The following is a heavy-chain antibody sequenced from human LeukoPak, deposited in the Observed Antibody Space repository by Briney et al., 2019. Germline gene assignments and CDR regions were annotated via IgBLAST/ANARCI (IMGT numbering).Heavy chain of an antibody. CDR2: INPSGGST. CDR1: GYTFTSYY. Sequence: ASVKVSCKASGYTFTSYYMHWVRQAPGQGLEWMGIINPSGGSTSYAQKFQGRVTMTRDTSTSTVYMELRSLRSEDTAVYYCARDRVGATPFYYYYYGMDVWGQGTTVTVSS. CDR3: ARDRVGATPFYYYYYGMDV. V-gene: IGHV1-46*01. D-gene: IGHD1-26*01. J-gene: IGHJ6*02.